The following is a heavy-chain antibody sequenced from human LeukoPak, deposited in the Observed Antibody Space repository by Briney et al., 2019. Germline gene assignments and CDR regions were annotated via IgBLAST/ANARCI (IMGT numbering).Heavy chain of an antibody. CDR1: GGSISSYY. D-gene: IGHD2-8*01. V-gene: IGHV4-59*01. CDR2: IYYSGST. J-gene: IGHJ6*03. Sequence: KPSETLSLTCTVSGGSISSYYWSWIRQPPGKGLEWIGYIYYSGSTNYNPSLKSRVTISVDTSKNQFSLKLSSVTAADTAVYYCARFNGYYYYYMDVWGKGTTVTVSS. CDR3: ARFNGYYYYYMDV.